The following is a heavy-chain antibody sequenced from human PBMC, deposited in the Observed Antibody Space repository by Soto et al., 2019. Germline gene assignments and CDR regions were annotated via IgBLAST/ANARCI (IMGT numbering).Heavy chain of an antibody. CDR1: GYSFTSYW. Sequence: GESLKISCQGSGYSFTSYWISWVRQMPWKGLEWMGKINPSDSNTNYSPSFQGHVTISVDKSSNTAYLQWSSLKASDTAMYYCARHQAGIYPSFDYWGKGTLVTVST. CDR3: ARHQAGIYPSFDY. CDR2: INPSDSNT. J-gene: IGHJ4*02. D-gene: IGHD1-1*01. V-gene: IGHV5-10-1*01.